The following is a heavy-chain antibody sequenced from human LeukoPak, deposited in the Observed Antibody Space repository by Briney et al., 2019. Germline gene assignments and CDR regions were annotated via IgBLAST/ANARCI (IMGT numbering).Heavy chain of an antibody. CDR3: AKKIFRAVADYFDY. J-gene: IGHJ4*02. D-gene: IGHD6-19*01. Sequence: PGGSLRLSCAASGFTFSSYAMHWVRQAPGKGLEWVAVISYDGSNKYYADSVKGRFTISRDNSKNTLYLQMNSLRAEDTAVYYCAKKIFRAVADYFDYWGQGTLVTVSS. CDR1: GFTFSSYA. V-gene: IGHV3-30-3*02. CDR2: ISYDGSNK.